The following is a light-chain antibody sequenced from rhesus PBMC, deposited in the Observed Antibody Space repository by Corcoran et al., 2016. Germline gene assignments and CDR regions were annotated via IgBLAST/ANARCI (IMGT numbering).Light chain of an antibody. V-gene: IGKV1-74*01. J-gene: IGKJ4*01. CDR1: ENVNNY. Sequence: DIQMTQSPSSLSASVGDRVTITCRASENVNNYLNWYQQKPGKAPKLLIYKASTLQSGVPSRFSGSGSGTDYPFTISSLQPEDFATYYCQHGYGITFGGGTKVEIK. CDR2: KAS. CDR3: QHGYGIT.